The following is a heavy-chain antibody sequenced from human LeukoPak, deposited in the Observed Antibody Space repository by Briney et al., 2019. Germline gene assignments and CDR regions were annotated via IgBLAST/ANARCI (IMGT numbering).Heavy chain of an antibody. D-gene: IGHD1-20*01. CDR3: AREGITGTTSPGDY. Sequence: PGGSLRLSCAASGFTFSSYSMNWVRQAPGKGLEWVSSISSSSGYIYYADSVKGRFTISRDNAKNSLYLQMNSLRAEDTAVYYCAREGITGTTSPGDYWGQGTLVTVSS. J-gene: IGHJ4*02. CDR2: ISSSSGYI. CDR1: GFTFSSYS. V-gene: IGHV3-21*01.